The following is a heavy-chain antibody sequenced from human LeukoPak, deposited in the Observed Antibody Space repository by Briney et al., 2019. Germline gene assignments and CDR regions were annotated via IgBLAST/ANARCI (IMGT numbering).Heavy chain of an antibody. CDR3: AKVFSYGTDRRDYMDV. CDR1: GFTFSSYA. V-gene: IGHV3-23*01. J-gene: IGHJ6*03. Sequence: GGSLRLSCAASGFTFSSYAMSWVRQAPGKWLEWVLAISGSGGSTYYADSVKGRFTISRDNSKNTLYLQMNSLRAEDTAVYYCAKVFSYGTDRRDYMDVWGKGTTVTISS. D-gene: IGHD5-18*01. CDR2: ISGSGGST.